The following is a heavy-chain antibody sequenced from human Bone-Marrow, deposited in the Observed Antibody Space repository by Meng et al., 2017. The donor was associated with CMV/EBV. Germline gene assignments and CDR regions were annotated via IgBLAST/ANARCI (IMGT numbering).Heavy chain of an antibody. V-gene: IGHV3-30*02. D-gene: IGHD3-9*01. CDR3: AKDRYLANYFDY. Sequence: GGSLRLSCAASGFTSSSYGMHWVRQAPGKGLEWVAFIRYDGSNKYYADSVKGRFTISRDNSKNTLYLQMNSLRAEDTAVYYCAKDRYLANYFDYWGQGTLVTVSS. J-gene: IGHJ4*02. CDR2: IRYDGSNK. CDR1: GFTSSSYG.